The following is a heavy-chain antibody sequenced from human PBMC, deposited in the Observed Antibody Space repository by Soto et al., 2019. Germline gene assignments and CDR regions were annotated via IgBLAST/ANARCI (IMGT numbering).Heavy chain of an antibody. V-gene: IGHV4-39*01. CDR3: ARHVDCSGGSCYIGAFDI. J-gene: IGHJ3*02. Sequence: SGTLSLTCTVSGGSISSSSYYWGWIRQPPGKGLEWIGSIYYSGSTYYNPSLKSRVTISVDTSKNQFSLKLSSVTAADTAVYYCARHVDCSGGSCYIGAFDIWGQGTMVTVSS. CDR1: GGSISSSSYY. D-gene: IGHD2-15*01. CDR2: IYYSGST.